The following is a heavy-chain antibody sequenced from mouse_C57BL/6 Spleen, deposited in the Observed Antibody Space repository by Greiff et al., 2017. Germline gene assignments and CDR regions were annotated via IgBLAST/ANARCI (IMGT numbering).Heavy chain of an antibody. V-gene: IGHV2-5*01. CDR1: GFSLTSYG. Sequence: VQLQQSGPGLVQPSQSLSITCTVSGFSLTSYGVHWVRQSPGTGLEWLGVIWSGGSTDYNAAFMFRLSITKDNSKSQVFFKMNSLQADDTAIYYCAKGGYDGYYEAWFAYWGQGTLVTVSA. J-gene: IGHJ3*01. CDR2: IWSGGST. CDR3: AKGGYDGYYEAWFAY. D-gene: IGHD2-3*01.